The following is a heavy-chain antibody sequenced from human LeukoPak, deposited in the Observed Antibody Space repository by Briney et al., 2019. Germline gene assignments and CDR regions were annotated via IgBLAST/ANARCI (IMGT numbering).Heavy chain of an antibody. V-gene: IGHV1-69*01. CDR1: GGTLSSHG. J-gene: IGHJ4*02. CDR3: ARAPPHYYDSDVPFDY. Sequence: GSSVKVSCKASGGTLSSHGFSWVRQAPGQGLEWMGGIIPIFGTANYAQKFQGRVTITADESTSTAYMELSSLRSEDTAVYYCARAPPHYYDSDVPFDYWGQGTLVTVSS. CDR2: IIPIFGTA. D-gene: IGHD3-22*01.